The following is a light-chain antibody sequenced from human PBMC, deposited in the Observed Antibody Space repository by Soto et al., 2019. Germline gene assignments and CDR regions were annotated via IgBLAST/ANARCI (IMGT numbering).Light chain of an antibody. V-gene: IGLV4-69*01. Sequence: QSVLTQSPSASASLGASVKLTCTLSSGHSNYVIAWHQQQPEKGPRYLMKLNSDGSHSKGDGIPDRFSGSSSGAERYLTISSLQSEDEADYYCQTWDTGIRVFGGGTKVTV. CDR3: QTWDTGIRV. J-gene: IGLJ2*01. CDR2: LNSDGSH. CDR1: SGHSNYV.